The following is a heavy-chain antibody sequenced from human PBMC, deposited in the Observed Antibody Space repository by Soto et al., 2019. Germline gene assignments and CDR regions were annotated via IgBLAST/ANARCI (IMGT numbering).Heavy chain of an antibody. CDR3: VKRIVGTMGQAMHX. V-gene: IGHV3-11*01. Sequence: GGSLRLSCAASGFTFSDCHMSWIRQAPGKGLEGISDIYRGGSTVYYPDSVKGRFTIYIDNPKNSLYLQMNSRRLEDTAVYYCVKRIVGTMGQAMHXWGQATAVTVS. D-gene: IGHD1-26*01. CDR2: IYRGGSTV. J-gene: IGHJ6*02. CDR1: GFTFSDCH.